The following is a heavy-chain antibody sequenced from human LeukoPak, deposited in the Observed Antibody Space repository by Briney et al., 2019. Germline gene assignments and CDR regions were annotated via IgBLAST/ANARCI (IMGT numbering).Heavy chain of an antibody. J-gene: IGHJ4*02. CDR3: ARGGKYYYVSGSPAFDY. CDR2: IWYDGSNI. V-gene: IGHV3-33*01. Sequence: GGSLRLSCAASGFTFSSHGMRWVRQAPGKGLNWVAVIWYDGSNIYYADSVKGRFTISRDNYKNTLYLQMNRLRVDDTAVYYCARGGKYYYVSGSPAFDYLGQGTVVIVSS. CDR1: GFTFSSHG. D-gene: IGHD3-10*01.